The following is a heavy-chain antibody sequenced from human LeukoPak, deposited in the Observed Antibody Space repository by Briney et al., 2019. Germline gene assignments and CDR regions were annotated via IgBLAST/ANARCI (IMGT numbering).Heavy chain of an antibody. CDR2: IIPMLGTA. V-gene: IGHV1-69*13. J-gene: IGHJ6*02. CDR1: EGTFSSYA. Sequence: GASVKVSCKASEGTFSSYAISWVRQAPGQGLEWMGQIIPMLGTASYAQGFQGRVTLTADESTSTAYMELSSLRSEDTAVYYCARESLPYGGNSFGHYYGMDVWGQGTTVTVSS. CDR3: ARESLPYGGNSFGHYYGMDV. D-gene: IGHD4-23*01.